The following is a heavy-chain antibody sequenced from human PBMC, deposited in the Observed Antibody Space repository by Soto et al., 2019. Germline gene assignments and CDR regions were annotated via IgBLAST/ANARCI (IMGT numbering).Heavy chain of an antibody. V-gene: IGHV3-7*01. CDR1: GFTFSTYW. J-gene: IGHJ6*02. Sequence: PGGSLRLSCAASGFTFSTYWMSWVRQAPGKGLEWVANIKEDGSEKYYVDSVESRFTISRDNAKNSLYLQMTSLRAEDTALYYCARGWGYFDSSGFPYLYAMDVWGQGTTVTVSS. CDR3: ARGWGYFDSSGFPYLYAMDV. CDR2: IKEDGSEK. D-gene: IGHD3-22*01.